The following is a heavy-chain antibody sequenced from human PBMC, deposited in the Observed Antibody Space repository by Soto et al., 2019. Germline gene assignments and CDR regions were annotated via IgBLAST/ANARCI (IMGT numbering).Heavy chain of an antibody. CDR1: GFTFSSYG. CDR2: ISYDGSNK. J-gene: IGHJ4*02. CDR3: AKDYNPYAVTTADY. V-gene: IGHV3-30*18. D-gene: IGHD4-17*01. Sequence: QVQLVESGGGVVQPGRSLRLSCAASGFTFSSYGMHWVRQAPGKGLEWVAVISYDGSNKYYADSVKGRFTISRDNSKNTLYLQMNSLRAEDTAVYYCAKDYNPYAVTTADYWGQGTLVTVSS.